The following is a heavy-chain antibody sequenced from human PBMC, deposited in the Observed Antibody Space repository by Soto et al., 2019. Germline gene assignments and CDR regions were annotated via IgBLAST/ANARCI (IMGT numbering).Heavy chain of an antibody. CDR3: ARSVAVPGAHIDY. J-gene: IGHJ4*02. CDR1: GGSISGSY. D-gene: IGHD6-19*01. V-gene: IGHV4-59*01. Sequence: SETLSLTCSVSGGSISGSYWSWIRQSPGKGLEWLGYVYYTGSTNYSPSLRSRVSISADTSKNEFSLRLSSVTAADTAVYFCARSVAVPGAHIDYWGQGTQVTVSS. CDR2: VYYTGST.